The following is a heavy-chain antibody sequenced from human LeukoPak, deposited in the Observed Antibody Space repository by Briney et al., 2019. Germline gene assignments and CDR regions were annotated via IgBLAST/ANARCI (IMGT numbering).Heavy chain of an antibody. D-gene: IGHD2-2*01. Sequence: ASMKVSCKTSGYTFTDYYLHWVRQAPGQGLEWMGWINPKTVGTKYAQKFQGRVTMTRDTSISTAYLEVRRVRSDDTAVYYCARDPTSNQLLPFDYWGQGTLVIVSP. J-gene: IGHJ4*02. V-gene: IGHV1-2*02. CDR3: ARDPTSNQLLPFDY. CDR1: GYTFTDYY. CDR2: INPKTVGT.